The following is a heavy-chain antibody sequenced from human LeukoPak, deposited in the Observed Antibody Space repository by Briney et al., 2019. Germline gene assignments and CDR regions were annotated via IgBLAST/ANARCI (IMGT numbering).Heavy chain of an antibody. CDR2: VNLQGGT. D-gene: IGHD1-26*01. CDR3: ARHGPYLGRLGWFDP. Sequence: SETLSLTCDVSGGSITQTNYWTWVRQPPGKGLEWIGEVNLQGGTNYNPSLLCRVAISVDTSANHVSLQMTSVTAADTAVYYCARHGPYLGRLGWFDPWGQGTLVTVSS. J-gene: IGHJ5*02. V-gene: IGHV4-4*02. CDR1: GGSITQTNY.